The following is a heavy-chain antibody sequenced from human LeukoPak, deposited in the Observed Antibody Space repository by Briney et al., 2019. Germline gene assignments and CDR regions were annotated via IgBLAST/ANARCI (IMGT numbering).Heavy chain of an antibody. CDR3: ARGVTTVTTGSSRYYFDY. CDR2: INHSGST. CDR1: GGSFSGYY. J-gene: IGHJ4*02. Sequence: SETLSLTCAVYGGSFSGYYWSWIRQPPGKGLEWIGEINHSGSTNYNPSLKSRVTLSVDTSKNQFSLKLSSVTAADTAVYYCARGVTTVTTGSSRYYFDYWGQGTLVTVSS. D-gene: IGHD4-17*01. V-gene: IGHV4-34*01.